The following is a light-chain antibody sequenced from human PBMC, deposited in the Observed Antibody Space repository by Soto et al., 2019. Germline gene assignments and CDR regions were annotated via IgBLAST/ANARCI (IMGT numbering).Light chain of an antibody. CDR1: QGIGTN. CDR3: QQYNNWPLYT. J-gene: IGKJ2*01. Sequence: EIVMTQSPGTLSVSPGERATLPCRASQGIGTNLAWYQQRPGQAPRLLIYAASSRATDIPARFTGRGSGTEFTLTISSLQSEDFAVYFCQQYNNWPLYTFGQGTKLEI. V-gene: IGKV3-15*01. CDR2: AAS.